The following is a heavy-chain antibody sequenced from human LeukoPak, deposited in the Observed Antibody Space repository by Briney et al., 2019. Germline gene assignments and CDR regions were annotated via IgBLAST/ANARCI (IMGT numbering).Heavy chain of an antibody. V-gene: IGHV4-34*01. CDR2: INHSGST. D-gene: IGHD6-6*01. Sequence: PSETLSLTCAVYGGSFSAYYWSWIRQPPGKGLEWIGEINHSGSTNYNPSLKSRVTISVDTSKNQFSLKLSSVTAADTAVYYCARNSSSSSPPERYNWFDPWGQGTLVTVSS. CDR3: ARNSSSSSPPERYNWFDP. CDR1: GGSFSAYY. J-gene: IGHJ5*02.